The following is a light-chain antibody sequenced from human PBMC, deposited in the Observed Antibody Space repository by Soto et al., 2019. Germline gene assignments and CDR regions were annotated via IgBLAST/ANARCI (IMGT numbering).Light chain of an antibody. V-gene: IGLV1-51*01. CDR1: SSNIGNKY. J-gene: IGLJ2*01. CDR3: GTWDSSPSAGV. CDR2: DNS. Sequence: QSVLTQPPSVSAAPGQKVTISCSGSSSNIGNKYVSWYQQLPGTAPKLLIYDNSKRPSGIPDRFSGSKSGTSATLGITGLQTGDEADYYCGTWDSSPSAGVFGGGTKLTVL.